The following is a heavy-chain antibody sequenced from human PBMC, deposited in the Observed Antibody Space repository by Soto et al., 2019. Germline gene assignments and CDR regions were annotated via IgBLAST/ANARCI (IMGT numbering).Heavy chain of an antibody. D-gene: IGHD1-26*01. J-gene: IGHJ6*03. CDR2: TYYRSKWYN. V-gene: IGHV6-1*01. CDR1: GDSVSSNSAA. Sequence: PSQTLSLTCAISGDSVSSNSAAWNWIRQSPSRGLEWLGRTYYRSKWYNDYAVSVKSRITINPDTSKNQFSLQLNSVTPEDTAVYYCARGSYGARTYYYYYYMDVWGKGTTVTVSS. CDR3: ARGSYGARTYYYYYYMDV.